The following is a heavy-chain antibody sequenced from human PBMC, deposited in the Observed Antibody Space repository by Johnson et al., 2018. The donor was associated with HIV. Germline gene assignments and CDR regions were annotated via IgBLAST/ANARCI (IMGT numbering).Heavy chain of an antibody. D-gene: IGHD6-19*01. CDR2: MYSGSNI. CDR1: GFTVSAYY. V-gene: IGHV3-53*01. CDR3: AKGGSAVAVAFDI. Sequence: VQLVESGGGLIQPGGSLRLSCAASGFTVSAYYMSWVRQAPGKGLEWVSVMYSGSNIYYADSVRGRFTISRDNAKNSLYLQMNFLRPEDTAVYYCAKGGSAVAVAFDIWGQGTMVTVSS. J-gene: IGHJ3*02.